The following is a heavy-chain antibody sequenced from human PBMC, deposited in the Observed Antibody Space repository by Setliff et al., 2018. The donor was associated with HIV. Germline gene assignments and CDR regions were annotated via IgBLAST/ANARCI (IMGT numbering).Heavy chain of an antibody. CDR1: GDSINNYY. D-gene: IGHD3-10*01. CDR3: ARGGAHYYGSGSYYNWFDP. Sequence: SETLSLTCTVSGDSINNYYWSWIRQPPGKGLEWIGYVYSTGSTYYNPSLKSRVTISVDTSKNQFSLKLSSVTAADTAMYYCARGGAHYYGSGSYYNWFDPWGQGTLVTVSS. CDR2: VYSTGST. V-gene: IGHV4-4*08. J-gene: IGHJ5*02.